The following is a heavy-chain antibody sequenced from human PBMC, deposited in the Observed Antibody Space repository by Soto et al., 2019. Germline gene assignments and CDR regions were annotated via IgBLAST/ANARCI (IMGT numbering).Heavy chain of an antibody. Sequence: LETLSLTCAVSGGSISSSNWWRWVRQPPGKGLEWIGEIYHSGSTNYNPSLKSRVTISVDKSKNQFSLKLSSVTAADTAVYYCARDASAVRGVTKAGGRTWFDPWGQGTLVTVSS. J-gene: IGHJ5*02. CDR3: ARDASAVRGVTKAGGRTWFDP. D-gene: IGHD3-10*01. V-gene: IGHV4-4*02. CDR1: GGSISSSNW. CDR2: IYHSGST.